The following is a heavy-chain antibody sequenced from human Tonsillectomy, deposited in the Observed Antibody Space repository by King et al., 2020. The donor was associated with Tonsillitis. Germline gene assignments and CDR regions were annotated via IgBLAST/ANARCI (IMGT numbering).Heavy chain of an antibody. Sequence: VKLVESGGGVVQPGRSLRLSCAGSGFTFSSYAILWVRQAPGKGLEWVALISYDGINKYYADSVKGRFTMSRDNSKNTLYLQMSSLRAEDTAVYYCARRAYGDYDKGFDIWGQGTMVTVSS. D-gene: IGHD4-17*01. CDR1: GFTFSSYA. CDR3: ARRAYGDYDKGFDI. V-gene: IGHV3-30-3*01. J-gene: IGHJ3*02. CDR2: ISYDGINK.